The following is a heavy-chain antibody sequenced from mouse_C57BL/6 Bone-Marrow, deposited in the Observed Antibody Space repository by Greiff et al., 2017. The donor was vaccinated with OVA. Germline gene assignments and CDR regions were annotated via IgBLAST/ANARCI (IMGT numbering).Heavy chain of an antibody. J-gene: IGHJ2*01. CDR2: IDPSDSYT. V-gene: IGHV1-59*01. CDR3: ASPEDY. Sequence: QVQLQQPGAELVRPGTSVKLSCKASGYTFTSYWMHWVKQRPGQGLEWIGVIDPSDSYTNYSQKFKGKATLTVDTSSSTAYMQLSSLTSEDSAVYYCASPEDYWGQGTTLTVSS. CDR1: GYTFTSYW.